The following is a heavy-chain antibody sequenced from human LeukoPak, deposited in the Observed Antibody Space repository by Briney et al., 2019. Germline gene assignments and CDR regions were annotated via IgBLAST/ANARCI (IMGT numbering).Heavy chain of an antibody. CDR2: INHSGST. J-gene: IGHJ4*02. Sequence: SETLSLTCAVYGGSFSGYYWSWIRQPPGKGLEWLGEINHSGSTNYNPSLKSRVTISVDTSKNQFSLKLSSVTAADTAVYYCARAGYYYDSSGYYYYFDYWGQGTLVTVSS. V-gene: IGHV4-34*01. D-gene: IGHD3-22*01. CDR3: ARAGYYYDSSGYYYYFDY. CDR1: GGSFSGYY.